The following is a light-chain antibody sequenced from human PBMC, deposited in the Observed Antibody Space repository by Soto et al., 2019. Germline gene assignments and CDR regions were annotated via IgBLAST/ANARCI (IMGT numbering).Light chain of an antibody. V-gene: IGLV1-40*01. J-gene: IGLJ1*01. CDR1: SSNVGAASD. Sequence: QSVLTQPPSVSGAPGQRATISCSGSSSNVGAASDVYWYQQLPGTAPRLLISVNNKRPSGVPDRFSGSKSGTSASLAITGLRPEDEADYYCQSYDDTLSGSWVFGTGTKVTVL. CDR3: QSYDDTLSGSWV. CDR2: VNN.